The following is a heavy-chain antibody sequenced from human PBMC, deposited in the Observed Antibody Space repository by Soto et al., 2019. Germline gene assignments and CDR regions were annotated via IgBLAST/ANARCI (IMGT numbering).Heavy chain of an antibody. V-gene: IGHV4-31*03. D-gene: IGHD4-17*01. J-gene: IGHJ2*01. CDR1: GGSISSGGYY. CDR2: IYYTGST. CDR3: GRLGGDYSWYFEL. Sequence: SETLSLTCTLSGGSISSGGYYCSWIRQHPGKGLEWIGYIYYTGSTYYNPSLQRRVTLSVATSKNQFSLKLSSVTAADTAVYYCGRLGGDYSWYFELWGRGTLVPASS.